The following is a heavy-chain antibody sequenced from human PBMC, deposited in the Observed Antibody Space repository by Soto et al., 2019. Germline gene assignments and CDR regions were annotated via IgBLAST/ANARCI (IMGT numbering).Heavy chain of an antibody. CDR3: AHSNLYDILTGDYFFHH. D-gene: IGHD3-9*01. V-gene: IGHV2-5*02. Sequence: SGPTLVNPTQTLTLTCTFSGFSLSTRGVGVGWIRQPPGKALEWLALIYWDDDKRYSPSLKSRLTITKDTSKNQVVRTMTNMDPVDTATYYCAHSNLYDILTGDYFFHHWGQGTLVTVSS. CDR2: IYWDDDK. CDR1: GFSLSTRGVG. J-gene: IGHJ1*01.